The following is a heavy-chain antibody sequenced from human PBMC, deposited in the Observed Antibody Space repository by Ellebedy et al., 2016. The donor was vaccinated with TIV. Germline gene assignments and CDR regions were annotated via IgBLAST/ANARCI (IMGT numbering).Heavy chain of an antibody. J-gene: IGHJ3*02. CDR2: INPNIDDT. CDR1: GYTFTGYY. D-gene: IGHD6-19*01. V-gene: IGHV1-2*02. Sequence: AASVKVSCKASGYTFTGYYIHWVRQAPGQGLEWVGWINPNIDDTNYAQKFQGRVTMTWDTSISTAYMELSRLRSDDTAVYYCARGGIAVAGGRAFDIWGQGTMVTVSS. CDR3: ARGGIAVAGGRAFDI.